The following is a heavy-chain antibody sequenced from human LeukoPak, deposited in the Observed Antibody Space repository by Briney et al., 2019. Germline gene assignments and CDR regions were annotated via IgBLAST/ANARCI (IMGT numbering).Heavy chain of an antibody. D-gene: IGHD2-8*01. CDR1: GGSVSSGTYY. CDR2: TYYSGST. V-gene: IGHV4-61*01. J-gene: IGHJ3*02. Sequence: SETLSLACTVSGGSVSSGTYYWSWIRQPPGKGLEWIGYTYYSGSTNYNPSLKSRVTVSVDTSNNQCSLKLSSVTTADTAVYYCTRSTNLEAFDIWGQGTMVTVSS. CDR3: TRSTNLEAFDI.